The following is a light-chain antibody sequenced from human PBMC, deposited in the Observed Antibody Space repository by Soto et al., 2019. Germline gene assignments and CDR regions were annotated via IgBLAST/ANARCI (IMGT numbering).Light chain of an antibody. CDR1: SGDVGGYNY. CDR3: SSLTGSTPLYV. Sequence: QSALTQPASLSGSPGQSITISCTGTSGDVGGYNYVSWYQQHPGKAPKLMIYEVRNRPSGVSNRFSRSKSGNTASLTISGLQAGDEADYYCSSLTGSTPLYVFGTGTKVTVL. CDR2: EVR. V-gene: IGLV2-14*01. J-gene: IGLJ1*01.